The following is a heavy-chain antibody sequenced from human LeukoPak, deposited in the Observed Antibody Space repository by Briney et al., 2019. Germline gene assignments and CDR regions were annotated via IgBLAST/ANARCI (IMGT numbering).Heavy chain of an antibody. V-gene: IGHV3-21*01. J-gene: IGHJ4*02. Sequence: PGGSLRLSCAASGFTFSSYSMNWVRQAPGKGLEWVSSISSSSYIYYADSVKGRFTISRDNAKNSLYLQMNSLRAEDTAVYYCARDNYYDSSGYYNFDYWGQGTLVTVSS. D-gene: IGHD3-22*01. CDR1: GFTFSSYS. CDR2: ISSSSYI. CDR3: ARDNYYDSSGYYNFDY.